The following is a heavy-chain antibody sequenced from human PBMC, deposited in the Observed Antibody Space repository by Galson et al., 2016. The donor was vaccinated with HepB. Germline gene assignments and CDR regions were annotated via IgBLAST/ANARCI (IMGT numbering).Heavy chain of an antibody. CDR1: GYTFTSSG. V-gene: IGHV1-18*01. CDR3: ARGGVRRGNLFYYGVDV. J-gene: IGHJ6*02. Sequence: SVKVSCKASGYTFTSSGINWVRQAPGQGLEWMGWISASNGHTNYSEKFQDRVTMTTETSTTTVYMEMRSLRSDDSAVYYCARGGVRRGNLFYYGVDVWGQGTTVTVSS. D-gene: IGHD3-10*01. CDR2: ISASNGHT.